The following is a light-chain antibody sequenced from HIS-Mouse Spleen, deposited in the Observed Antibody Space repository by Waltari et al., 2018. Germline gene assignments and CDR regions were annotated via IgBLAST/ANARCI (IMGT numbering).Light chain of an antibody. Sequence: QSVLTQPPSVSGAPGQRVTISCTGSSSNIGAGYDVHWYQQLPGTAPNLLIYGNGNRPSGGPDRFSGSKSGTSASLAITGRQAEDEADYYCQSYDSSLSGSVFGGGTKLTVL. CDR3: QSYDSSLSGSV. J-gene: IGLJ3*02. V-gene: IGLV1-40*01. CDR1: SSNIGAGYD. CDR2: GNG.